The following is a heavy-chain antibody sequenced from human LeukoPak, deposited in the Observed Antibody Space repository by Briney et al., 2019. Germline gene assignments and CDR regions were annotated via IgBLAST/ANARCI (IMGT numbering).Heavy chain of an antibody. CDR2: IYSSGST. CDR3: ARENYYDSSHGMDV. Sequence: SETLSLTCTVSGGSISSSSYYWTWIRQHPGKGLEWIGYIYSSGSTYYNPSLKSRVTISVDTSKNQFSLKLTSVTAADTAVYYCARENYYDSSHGMDVWGQGTTVTVSS. J-gene: IGHJ6*02. CDR1: GGSISSSSYY. V-gene: IGHV4-31*03. D-gene: IGHD3-22*01.